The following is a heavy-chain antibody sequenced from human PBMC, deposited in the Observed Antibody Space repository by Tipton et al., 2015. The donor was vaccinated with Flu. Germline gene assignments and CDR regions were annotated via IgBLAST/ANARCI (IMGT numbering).Heavy chain of an antibody. V-gene: IGHV3-9*01. CDR2: ISWNSGTI. CDR3: VKDMGLYSSGRGDF. CDR1: GFTFDDYA. D-gene: IGHD6-19*01. Sequence: SLRLSCAASGFTFDDYAMHWARQTPGKGLEWVSGISWNSGTIGYADSVKGRFTIYRDNAKDSLYLQMNSLRAEDTALYYCVKDMGLYSSGRGDFWGQGTLVTVSS. J-gene: IGHJ4*02.